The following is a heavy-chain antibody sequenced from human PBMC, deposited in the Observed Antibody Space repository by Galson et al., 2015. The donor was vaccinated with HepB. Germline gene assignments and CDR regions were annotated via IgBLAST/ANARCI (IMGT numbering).Heavy chain of an antibody. D-gene: IGHD6-13*01. CDR3: ATTRGYSSSWFGMDV. CDR2: FDPEDGET. CDR1: GYTLTELS. J-gene: IGHJ6*02. Sequence: SVKVSCKVSGYTLTELSMHWVRQAPGKGLEWMGGFDPEDGETVYAQKFQGRVTMTENTSTDTAYMELSSLRSEDTAVYYCATTRGYSSSWFGMDVWGQGTTVTVSS. V-gene: IGHV1-24*01.